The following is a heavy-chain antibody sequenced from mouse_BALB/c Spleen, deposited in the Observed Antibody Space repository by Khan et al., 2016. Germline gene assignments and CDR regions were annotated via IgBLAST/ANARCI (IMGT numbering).Heavy chain of an antibody. Sequence: EVKLEVSGGGLVQPGGSMKLSCVASGFTFSNYWMNWVHQSPEKGLEWVAEIRLKSNNYATHYAESVKGRFTISRDDSKSSVYLQMNNLRAEDTGIYHCTGGGYFDDWGQGTTLSGSS. CDR1: GFTFSNYW. J-gene: IGHJ2*01. V-gene: IGHV6-6*02. CDR2: IRLKSNNYAT. CDR3: TGGGYFDD. D-gene: IGHD1-1*02.